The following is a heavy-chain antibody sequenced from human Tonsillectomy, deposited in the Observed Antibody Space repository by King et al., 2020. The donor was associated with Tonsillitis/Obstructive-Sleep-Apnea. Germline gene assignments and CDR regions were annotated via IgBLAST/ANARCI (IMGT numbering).Heavy chain of an antibody. CDR3: AKDRSYDFWSGYYVGDY. D-gene: IGHD3-3*01. V-gene: IGHV3-23*04. Sequence: VQLVESGGGLVQPGGSLRLSCAASGFTFSRYAMSWVRQAPGKGLEWVSSLTGSADSPYYADSVKGRFTISRDNSKNTLYLQMNSLRAEDTAVYYCAKDRSYDFWSGYYVGDYWGQGTLVTVSS. CDR1: GFTFSRYA. CDR2: LTGSADSP. J-gene: IGHJ4*02.